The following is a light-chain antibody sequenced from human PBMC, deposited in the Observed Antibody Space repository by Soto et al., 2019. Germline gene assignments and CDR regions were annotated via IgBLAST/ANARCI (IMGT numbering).Light chain of an antibody. CDR3: QQNYSTPLA. CDR1: QSINRD. J-gene: IGKJ4*01. V-gene: IGKV1-39*01. Sequence: IQMTQSPFSLSASVGDRVTITCRASQSINRDLNWYQQKPGKAPNLLIYAAFTLESGVPSRFSGSGSGTDFTLTISSLQLEDFATYYCQQNYSTPLAFGGGTKVDI. CDR2: AAF.